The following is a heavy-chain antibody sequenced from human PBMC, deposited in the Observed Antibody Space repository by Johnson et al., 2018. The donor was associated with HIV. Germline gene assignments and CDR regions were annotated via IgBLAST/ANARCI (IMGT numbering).Heavy chain of an antibody. CDR1: GFTFSSYG. CDR2: IRYDGSNK. D-gene: IGHD3-16*01. CDR3: AKPPSMGADAFDI. V-gene: IGHV3-30*02. J-gene: IGHJ3*02. Sequence: QMLLVESGGGVVQPGGSLRLSCVASGFTFSSYGMHWVRQAPGKGLEWVAFIRYDGSNKYYADSVKGRFTISRDNSKNTLYLQMNSLRAEDTGVYYCAKPPSMGADAFDIWGQGTMVTVSS.